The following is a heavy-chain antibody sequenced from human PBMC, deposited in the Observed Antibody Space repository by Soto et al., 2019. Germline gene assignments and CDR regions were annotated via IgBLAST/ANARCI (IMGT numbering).Heavy chain of an antibody. CDR3: AREGSSSWALFDY. CDR1: GFTFSSYG. Sequence: VGSLRLSCAASGFTFSSYGMHWVRQAPGKGLEWVAVIWYDGSNKYYADSVKGRFTISRDNSKNTLYLQMNSLRAEDTAVYYCAREGSSSWALFDYWGQGTLVTVSS. J-gene: IGHJ4*02. CDR2: IWYDGSNK. V-gene: IGHV3-33*01. D-gene: IGHD6-6*01.